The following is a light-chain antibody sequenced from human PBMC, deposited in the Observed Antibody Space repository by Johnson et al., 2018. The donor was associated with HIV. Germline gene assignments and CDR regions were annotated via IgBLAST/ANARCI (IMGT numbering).Light chain of an antibody. CDR2: ETN. J-gene: IGLJ1*01. V-gene: IGLV1-51*02. CDR1: SSTIGNNY. Sequence: QSLLTQPPSVSAAPGQKVTISCSGSSSTIGNNYVSWYQQFPGTAPKLLIYETNKRPSGIPYRFSGSKSGTSATLGITGLQTGDEADYYCGSWDSSLSALYVFGTGTKVAVL. CDR3: GSWDSSLSALYV.